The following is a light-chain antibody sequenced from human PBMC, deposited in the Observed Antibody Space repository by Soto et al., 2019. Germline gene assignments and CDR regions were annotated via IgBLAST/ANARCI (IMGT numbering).Light chain of an antibody. CDR2: GAS. V-gene: IGKV3-15*01. CDR3: QQYYNWPRT. Sequence: EIVVTQSPATLSLSPVSRVTLSCRASQSVSSNLAWYQHKPGQAPRLLTYGASTRATGIPARFSGSGSGTEFTLTISSLQPEDFAVYYCQQYYNWPRTFGQGTKVDIK. J-gene: IGKJ1*01. CDR1: QSVSSN.